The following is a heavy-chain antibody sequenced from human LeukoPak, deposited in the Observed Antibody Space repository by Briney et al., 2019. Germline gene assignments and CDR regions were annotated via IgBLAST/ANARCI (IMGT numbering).Heavy chain of an antibody. J-gene: IGHJ4*02. Sequence: GGSLRLXCAASGFTFSSYWMSWVRQAPGKGLEWVANIKQDGSEKYYVDSVKGRFIISRDNAKNSLYLQMNGLRVEDTAVYYCARGGLRLLEWLSPFDYWGQGTLVTVSS. D-gene: IGHD3-3*01. V-gene: IGHV3-7*01. CDR3: ARGGLRLLEWLSPFDY. CDR2: IKQDGSEK. CDR1: GFTFSSYW.